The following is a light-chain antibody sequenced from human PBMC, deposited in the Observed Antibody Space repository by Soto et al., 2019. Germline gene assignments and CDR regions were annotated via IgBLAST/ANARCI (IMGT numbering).Light chain of an antibody. J-gene: IGLJ3*02. CDR3: AAWDDRLNGRAV. CDR2: SNS. Sequence: QSVLTQPPSASGTPGQRVTISCSGSDSNIGSNTVNWYQQVPGTAPKLLIYSNSQRPSGVPDRFSGSKSGTSASLAISGLQSEDEGDYYCAAWDDRLNGRAVFGGGTKLTVL. V-gene: IGLV1-44*01. CDR1: DSNIGSNT.